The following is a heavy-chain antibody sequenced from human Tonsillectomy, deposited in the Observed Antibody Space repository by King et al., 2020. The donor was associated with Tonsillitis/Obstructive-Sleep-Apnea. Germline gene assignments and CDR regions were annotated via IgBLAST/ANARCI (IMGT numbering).Heavy chain of an antibody. Sequence: VQLVESGAEVKKPGASVKVSCKASGYTFTSYGITWVRQAPGLGLEWMGWISAYIGETKYGQKFQGRVAMTTDTSTSTAYMELRSLRSDDTAVYYCARDYCSGGRCYSEWFDPWGQGTPVTVSS. CDR1: GYTFTSYG. CDR2: ISAYIGET. V-gene: IGHV1-18*01. D-gene: IGHD2-15*01. J-gene: IGHJ5*02. CDR3: ARDYCSGGRCYSEWFDP.